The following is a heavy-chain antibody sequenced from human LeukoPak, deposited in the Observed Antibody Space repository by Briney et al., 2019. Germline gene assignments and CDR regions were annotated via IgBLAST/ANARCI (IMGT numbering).Heavy chain of an antibody. CDR2: ISWSSATL. J-gene: IGHJ6*04. D-gene: IGHD3-10*02. Sequence: GRSLRLSCVASGFTFEDYAMQWVRQAPGKGLEWVAGISWSSATLDYADSVKGRFTISRDNAKNSLYLQMNSLRAEDTAVYYCAELGITMIGGVWGKGTTVTISS. V-gene: IGHV3-9*01. CDR3: AELGITMIGGV. CDR1: GFTFEDYA.